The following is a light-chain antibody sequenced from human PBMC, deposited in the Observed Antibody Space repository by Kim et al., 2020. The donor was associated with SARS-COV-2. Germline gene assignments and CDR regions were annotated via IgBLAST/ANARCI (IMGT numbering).Light chain of an antibody. CDR2: YDS. CDR3: QVWDIDVV. Sequence: VSVAPGKTASITCGGNNIGSKSVPWYQQKPGQAPVLVIYYDSDRPSGIPERFSGSHSGNTATLTISRVEAGDEADYYCQVWDIDVVFGGGTQLTVL. J-gene: IGLJ2*01. CDR1: NIGSKS. V-gene: IGLV3-21*04.